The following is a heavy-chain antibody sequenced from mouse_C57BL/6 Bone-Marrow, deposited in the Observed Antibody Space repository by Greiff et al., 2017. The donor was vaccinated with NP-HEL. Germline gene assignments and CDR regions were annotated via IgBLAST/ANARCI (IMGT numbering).Heavy chain of an antibody. V-gene: IGHV1-64*01. CDR3: ARGVYGGSYDY. Sequence: QVQLKQPGAELVKPGASVKLSCKASGYTFTSYWMHWVKQRPGQGLEWIGMIHPNSGSTNYNEKFKSKATLTVDKSSSTAYMQLSSLTSEDSAVYYCARGVYGGSYDYWGQGTTLTVSS. D-gene: IGHD1-1*01. CDR1: GYTFTSYW. J-gene: IGHJ2*01. CDR2: IHPNSGST.